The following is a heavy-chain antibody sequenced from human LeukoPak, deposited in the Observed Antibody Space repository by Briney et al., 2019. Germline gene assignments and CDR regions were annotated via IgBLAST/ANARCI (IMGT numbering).Heavy chain of an antibody. CDR1: GFSVSDRY. D-gene: IGHD5-18*01. CDR2: LYSTGPA. Sequence: GGSLRLSCAASGFSVSDRYMSWVRQAPGRGLEWVSVLYSTGPAYYADSVKGRFTISRDNSKNTLNLQMDGLRGEDTAVYYCARYGYSYGDRFFFDYWGQGTLVTVSS. CDR3: ARYGYSYGDRFFFDY. V-gene: IGHV3-53*05. J-gene: IGHJ4*02.